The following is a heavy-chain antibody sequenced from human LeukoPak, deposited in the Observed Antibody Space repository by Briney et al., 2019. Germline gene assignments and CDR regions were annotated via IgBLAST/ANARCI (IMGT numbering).Heavy chain of an antibody. CDR1: GGSISSSSYY. Sequence: SETLSLTCTVSGGSISSSSYYWSWIRQPPGKGLEWIGYIYYSGSTNYNPSLKSRVTISVDTSKNQFSLKLSSVTAADTAVYYCTTGAPPRFDYWGQGTLVTVSS. V-gene: IGHV4-61*01. CDR2: IYYSGST. D-gene: IGHD7-27*01. CDR3: TTGAPPRFDY. J-gene: IGHJ4*02.